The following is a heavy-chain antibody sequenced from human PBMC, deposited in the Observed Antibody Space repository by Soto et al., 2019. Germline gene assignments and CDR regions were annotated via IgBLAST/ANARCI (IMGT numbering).Heavy chain of an antibody. D-gene: IGHD6-13*01. J-gene: IGHJ5*02. CDR3: SNDRGSSSIWYDFNVLRNWFDH. Sequence: QVQLVESGGGVVQPGRSLRLSCAASGFTFSSYGMHWVRQAPGKGLVWVAVISYDGSNKHYADSVKGRFTISRDNSKNTLYRQMNSLRAEDTAVYYCSNDRGSSSIWYDFNVLRNWFDHWGQGTLVTVSS. CDR2: ISYDGSNK. V-gene: IGHV3-30*18. CDR1: GFTFSSYG.